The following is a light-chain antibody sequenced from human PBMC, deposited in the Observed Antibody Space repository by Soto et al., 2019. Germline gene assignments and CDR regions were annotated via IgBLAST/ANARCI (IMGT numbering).Light chain of an antibody. CDR3: SSYTSSRPPEV. Sequence: QSALTQPASVSGSPRQSITISCTGTSSDVGGYNYVSWYQQHPGKAPRLHHYXVXXXXXXXXXXXXGSKSGNTASLTVSAXXXXXXXXXXCSSYTSSRPPEVFGTGAKLIVL. CDR2: XVX. CDR1: SSDVGGYNY. V-gene: IGLV2-14*01. J-gene: IGLJ1*01.